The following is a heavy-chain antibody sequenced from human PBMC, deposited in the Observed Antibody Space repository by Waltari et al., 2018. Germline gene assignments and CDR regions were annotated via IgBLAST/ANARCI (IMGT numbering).Heavy chain of an antibody. CDR2: INPNSGGT. CDR3: ARAEEQWLVQYFQH. J-gene: IGHJ1*01. D-gene: IGHD6-19*01. V-gene: IGHV1-2*02. Sequence: QVQLVQSGAVVKKPGAPVTVSCKDSGHTFTGYYLHWVPQAPGQGLEWMGWINPNSGGTNYAQKFQGRVTMTRDTSISTAYMELSRLRSDDTAVYYCARAEEQWLVQYFQHWGQGTLVTVSS. CDR1: GHTFTGYY.